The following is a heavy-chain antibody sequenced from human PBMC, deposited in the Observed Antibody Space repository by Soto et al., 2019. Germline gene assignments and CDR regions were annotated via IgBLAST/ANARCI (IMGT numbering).Heavy chain of an antibody. CDR1: GGSIKNSGYY. V-gene: IGHV4-31*03. Sequence: SETLSLTCTVSGGSIKNSGYYWSWIRQHPEKGLEWIGYISYSGSTDYAPSLKSRVTMSVDTSKNQFSLSLTSVTAADTAVYYCGRDAVTKRDFYYYGMDVWGRGTTVTVSS. D-gene: IGHD4-4*01. J-gene: IGHJ6*02. CDR3: GRDAVTKRDFYYYGMDV. CDR2: ISYSGST.